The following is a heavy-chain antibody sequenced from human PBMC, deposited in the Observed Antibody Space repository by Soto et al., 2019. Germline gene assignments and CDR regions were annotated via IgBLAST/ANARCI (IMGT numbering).Heavy chain of an antibody. J-gene: IGHJ6*02. CDR2: ISAYNGNT. D-gene: IGHD6-6*01. V-gene: IGHV1-18*04. Sequence: ASVNVSGKASGYTFTSYGISWVRQAPGEGLEWMGWISAYNGNTNYAQKLQGRVTMTTDTSTSTAYMELRSLRSDDTAVYYCARDRMGIAARPTLSANPRSDYYGTEVWGQGTTVTVSS. CDR1: GYTFTSYG. CDR3: ARDRMGIAARPTLSANPRSDYYGTEV.